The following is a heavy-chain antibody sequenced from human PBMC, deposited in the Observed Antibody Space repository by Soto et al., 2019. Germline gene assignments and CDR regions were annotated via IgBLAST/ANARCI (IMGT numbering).Heavy chain of an antibody. CDR1: GGTFSSYA. D-gene: IGHD3-3*01. CDR2: IIPIFGTA. CDR3: AREVKLITIFGVVTPDYYYYGMDV. J-gene: IGHJ6*02. Sequence: ASVKVSCKASGGTFSSYAISWVRQAPGQGLEWMGGIIPIFGTANYAQKFQGRVTITADESTSTAYMELSSLRSEDTAVYYCAREVKLITIFGVVTPDYYYYGMDVWGQGTTVTVSS. V-gene: IGHV1-69*13.